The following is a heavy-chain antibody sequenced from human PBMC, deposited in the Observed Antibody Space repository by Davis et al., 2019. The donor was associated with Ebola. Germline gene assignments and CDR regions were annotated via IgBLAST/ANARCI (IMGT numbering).Heavy chain of an antibody. V-gene: IGHV3-23*01. D-gene: IGHD2-2*01. J-gene: IGHJ3*02. CDR1: GFTFSSYA. CDR3: ARGWDIVLLPATMAAAFDI. CDR2: FSGSGGST. Sequence: GESLKISCAASGFTFSSYAMSWVRQAPGKGLEWVSTFSGSGGSTSYADSVTGRFTISRDNSKNTLYLQMNSLRAEDTAVYYCARGWDIVLLPATMAAAFDIWGQGTMVTVSS.